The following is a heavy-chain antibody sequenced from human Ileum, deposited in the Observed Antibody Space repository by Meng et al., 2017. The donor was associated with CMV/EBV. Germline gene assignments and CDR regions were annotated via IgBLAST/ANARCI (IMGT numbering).Heavy chain of an antibody. J-gene: IGHJ4*02. CDR1: GFTFSNYC. D-gene: IGHD4-11*01. V-gene: IGHV3-74*03. Sequence: GGSLRLSCAASGFTFSNYCMYWVRQASGKGLVWVSRINSGGSDTKYADSVKGRFTISRDNAKNTLYLQMNNLRVEDTAVYYCAGGLYSNYEDYWGQGTLVTVSS. CDR3: AGGLYSNYEDY. CDR2: INSGGSDT.